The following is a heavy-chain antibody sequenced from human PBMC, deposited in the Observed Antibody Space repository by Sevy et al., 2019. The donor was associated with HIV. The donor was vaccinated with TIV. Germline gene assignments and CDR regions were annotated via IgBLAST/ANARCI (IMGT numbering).Heavy chain of an antibody. CDR2: IYYSEST. V-gene: IGHV4-39*01. D-gene: IGHD5-12*01. J-gene: IGHJ5*02. CDR1: GGSISSSSYY. CDR3: ARHRGGYSGYDTNWFDP. Sequence: SETLSLTCTVSGGSISSSSYYWGWIRQPPGKGLEWIGSIYYSESTYYNPSLKSRVTISVDTSKNQFSLKLSSVTAADTAVDYCARHRGGYSGYDTNWFDPWGQGTLVTVSS.